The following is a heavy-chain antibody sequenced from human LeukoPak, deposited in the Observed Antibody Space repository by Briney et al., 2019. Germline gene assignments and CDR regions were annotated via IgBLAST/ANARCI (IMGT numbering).Heavy chain of an antibody. J-gene: IGHJ3*02. CDR1: GFTFSNAW. V-gene: IGHV3-15*01. Sequence: GGSLRLSCAASGFTFSNAWMSWVRQAPGKGLEWVGRIKSKTDGGTTDYAAPVKGRFTISRDDSKNTLYLQINSLKTEDTAVYYCTTDSWALYTVKDAFDIWGQGTMVTVSS. D-gene: IGHD4-17*01. CDR2: IKSKTDGGTT. CDR3: TTDSWALYTVKDAFDI.